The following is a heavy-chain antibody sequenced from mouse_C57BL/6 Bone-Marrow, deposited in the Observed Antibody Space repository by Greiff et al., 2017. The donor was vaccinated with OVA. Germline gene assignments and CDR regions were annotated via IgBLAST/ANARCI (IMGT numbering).Heavy chain of an antibody. J-gene: IGHJ3*01. CDR3: ARAVTTVVARGFAY. CDR1: GYTFTDYN. CDR2: INPNNGGT. V-gene: IGHV1-18*01. Sequence: VQLQQSGPELVKPGASVNIPCKASGYTFTDYNMDWVKQSHGKSLEWIGDINPNNGGTIYNQKFKGKATLTVDKSSSTAYMELRSLTSEDTAVYYGARAVTTVVARGFAYWGQGTLVTVSA. D-gene: IGHD1-1*01.